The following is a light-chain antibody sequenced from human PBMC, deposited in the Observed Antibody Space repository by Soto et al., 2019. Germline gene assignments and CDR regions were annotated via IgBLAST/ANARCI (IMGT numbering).Light chain of an antibody. CDR1: QSISSY. CDR2: AAS. J-gene: IGKJ3*01. CDR3: QQSYRTPRT. Sequence: DIQMTQSPSSLSASVGDRVTITCRASQSISSYLNWYQQKPGKAPKLLIYAASILQSGVPSRFSGSGSGTDFTLTISSLQPEDFATYYCQQSYRTPRTFGPGTKVDIK. V-gene: IGKV1-39*01.